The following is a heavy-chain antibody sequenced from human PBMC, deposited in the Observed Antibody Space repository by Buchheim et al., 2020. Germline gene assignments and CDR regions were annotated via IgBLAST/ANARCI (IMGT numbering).Heavy chain of an antibody. J-gene: IGHJ4*02. CDR2: ISDSGGST. CDR3: AKAAGRYYDSSGYYSHFDY. Sequence: EVRLLDSGGGLVQPGGSLRLSCAASGFTFSSYAMSWVRQAPGKGLEWVSAISDSGGSTSYADSVKGRFTISRDNSKNTLYLQMNSLRAEDTAVYYCAKAAGRYYDSSGYYSHFDYWGQGTL. D-gene: IGHD3-22*01. CDR1: GFTFSSYA. V-gene: IGHV3-23*01.